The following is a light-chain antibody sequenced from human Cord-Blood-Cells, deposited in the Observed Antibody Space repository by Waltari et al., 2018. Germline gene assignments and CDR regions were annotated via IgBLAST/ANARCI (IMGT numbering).Light chain of an antibody. CDR2: EGS. V-gene: IGLV2-23*01. CDR3: CSYAGSSTWV. Sequence: QSALTQPASVSWSPGQSITISCTGTSSDVGSYNLASWYQQHPGKAPKLMIYEGSKRPSGVSNRFSGSKSGNTASLTISGLQAEDEADYYCCSYAGSSTWVFGGGTKLTVL. J-gene: IGLJ3*02. CDR1: SSDVGSYNL.